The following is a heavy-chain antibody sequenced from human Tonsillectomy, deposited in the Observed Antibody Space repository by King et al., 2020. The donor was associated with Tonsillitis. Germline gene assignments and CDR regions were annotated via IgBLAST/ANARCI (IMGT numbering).Heavy chain of an antibody. V-gene: IGHV4-4*07. CDR2: IYPSGST. CDR3: AREWAVTTAENVFDI. J-gene: IGHJ3*02. CDR1: GASINTYY. Sequence: QLQESGPGLVKPSETLSLTCTVSGASINTYYWSWIRQPAGRGLEWIGRIYPSGSTNYIPSLKSRVTMSVDTSKNQFSLRLSSVPAAEKAVYYCAREWAVTTAENVFDIGGQGTMVTVPS. D-gene: IGHD4-17*01.